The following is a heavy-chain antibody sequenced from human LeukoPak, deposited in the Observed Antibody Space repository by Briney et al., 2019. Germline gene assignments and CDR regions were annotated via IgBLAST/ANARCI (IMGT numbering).Heavy chain of an antibody. CDR1: GFTFSSYA. D-gene: IGHD5-18*01. J-gene: IGHJ4*02. Sequence: GGSLRLSRAASGFTFSSYAMSWVRQAPGKGLEWVSAISGSGGSTYYADSVKGRFTISSDNSKNTLYLQMNSLRAEDTAVYYCAKDGPDTAERSIDYWGQGPLVTVSS. CDR3: AKDGPDTAERSIDY. V-gene: IGHV3-23*01. CDR2: ISGSGGST.